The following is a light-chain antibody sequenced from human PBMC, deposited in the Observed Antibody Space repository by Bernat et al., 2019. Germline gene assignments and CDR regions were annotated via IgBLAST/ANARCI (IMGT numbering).Light chain of an antibody. J-gene: IGLJ3*02. CDR2: QDD. CDR1: KLGNKY. V-gene: IGLV3-1*01. CDR3: QAWDSSTGV. Sequence: SYDLTQPPSVSVSPGQTASITCPGDKLGNKYTCWYQQKPGQSPVVVIYQDDKRPSGIPERFSGSHSGNTATLTISGTQAMDEADYYCQAWDSSTGVFGGGTKLTVL.